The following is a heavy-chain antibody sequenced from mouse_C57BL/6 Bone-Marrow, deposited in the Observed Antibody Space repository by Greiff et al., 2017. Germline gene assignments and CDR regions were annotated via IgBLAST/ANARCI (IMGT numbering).Heavy chain of an antibody. V-gene: IGHV14-4*01. J-gene: IGHJ4*01. CDR1: GFTIKDDY. CDR3: TNGGMYY. Sequence: VQLKQSGAELVRPGASVKLSCTASGFTIKDDYMHWVKQRPEQGLEWIGWIDPENGDTEYASKFQGKATITADTSSNTAYLQLSSLTSEDTAVYYCTNGGMYYWGQGTSVTVSS. CDR2: IDPENGDT.